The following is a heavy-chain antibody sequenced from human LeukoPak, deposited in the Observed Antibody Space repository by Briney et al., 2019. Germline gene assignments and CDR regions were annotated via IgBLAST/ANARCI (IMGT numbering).Heavy chain of an antibody. J-gene: IGHJ4*02. CDR1: GGSFSGYF. Sequence: SETLSLTCAVYGGSFSGYFWSWIRQPPGKGLEWIGEISHSGSTNYNPSLKSRVTISVDTSKNQFSLKLSSVTAADTAVYYCARGPLRLDYWGQGTLVTVSS. CDR3: ARGPLRLDY. V-gene: IGHV4-34*01. CDR2: ISHSGST.